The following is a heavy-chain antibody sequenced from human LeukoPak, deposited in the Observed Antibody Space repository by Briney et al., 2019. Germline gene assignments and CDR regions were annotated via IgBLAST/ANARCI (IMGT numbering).Heavy chain of an antibody. CDR3: ASSEDTAMAIDAFDI. D-gene: IGHD5-18*01. V-gene: IGHV4-34*01. CDR2: INHSGST. CDR1: GGSFSGYY. J-gene: IGHJ3*02. Sequence: SETLSLTCAVYGGSFSGYYWSWIRQPPGKGLEWIGEINHSGSTNYNPSLKSRVTISVDTSKNQFSLKLSSVTAADTAVYYCASSEDTAMAIDAFDIWGQGTMVTVSS.